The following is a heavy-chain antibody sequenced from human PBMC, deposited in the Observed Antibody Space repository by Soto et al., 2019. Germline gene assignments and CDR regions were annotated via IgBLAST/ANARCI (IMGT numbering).Heavy chain of an antibody. CDR1: GGSITSSGYY. CDR3: AAPSVDSSGYFRGMGAFDI. Sequence: QVQLQESGPGLVKPSQTLSLTCTVSGGSITSSGYYWSWIRQHPGKGLEWIGSIYYSGSTYYNPSHQSRVTISVDTSKNQFSLKLSSVTAADTAVYCCAAPSVDSSGYFRGMGAFDIWGQGTMVTVSS. D-gene: IGHD3-22*01. V-gene: IGHV4-31*03. J-gene: IGHJ3*02. CDR2: IYYSGST.